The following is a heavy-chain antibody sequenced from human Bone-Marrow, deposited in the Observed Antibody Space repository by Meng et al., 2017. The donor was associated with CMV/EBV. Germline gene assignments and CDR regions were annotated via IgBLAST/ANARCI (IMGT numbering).Heavy chain of an antibody. Sequence: SVNVSCKASVYTFTSHEIHWVRQATGQGLEWMGRMNFNSANTGDAQKFQGRVFMTRNTSTSTAYMELSSLRSEDTAVYYCARDLGELVGEGYYYGMDVWGQGTTVTVSS. CDR3: ARDLGELVGEGYYYGMDV. J-gene: IGHJ6*02. V-gene: IGHV1-8*02. CDR1: VYTFTSHE. CDR2: MNFNSANT. D-gene: IGHD3-10*01.